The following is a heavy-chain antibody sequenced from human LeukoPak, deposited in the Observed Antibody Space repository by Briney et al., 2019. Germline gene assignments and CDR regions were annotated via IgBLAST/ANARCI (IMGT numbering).Heavy chain of an antibody. CDR1: GGSISSGGYY. CDR3: ARVVPAAGSPDAFDI. CDR2: IYYSGST. D-gene: IGHD2-2*01. V-gene: IGHV4-61*08. Sequence: PSETLSLTCTVSGGSISSGGYYWSWIRQHPGKGLEWIGYIYYSGSTNYNPSIKSRVTISVDTSKNQFSLKLSSVTAADTAVYYCARVVPAAGSPDAFDIWGQGTMVTVSS. J-gene: IGHJ3*02.